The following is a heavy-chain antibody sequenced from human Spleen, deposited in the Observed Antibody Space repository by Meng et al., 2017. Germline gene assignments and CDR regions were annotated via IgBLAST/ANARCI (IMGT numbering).Heavy chain of an antibody. CDR3: ARMGNCGGDCYSRHFDY. CDR1: GGSIRSSNW. D-gene: IGHD2-21*02. Sequence: VALEGSGPGLVKPSGPLPLTCAVSGGSIRSSNWWSWVRQPPGKGLEWLGEIYHSGSTNYNPSLKSRVTISVDKSKNQFSLKLSSVTAADTAVYYCARMGNCGGDCYSRHFDYWGQGTLVTVSS. J-gene: IGHJ4*02. CDR2: IYHSGST. V-gene: IGHV4-4*02.